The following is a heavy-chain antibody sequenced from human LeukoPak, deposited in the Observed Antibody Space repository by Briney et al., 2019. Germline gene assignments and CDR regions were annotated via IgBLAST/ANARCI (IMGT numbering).Heavy chain of an antibody. D-gene: IGHD6-13*01. CDR1: GYTFTGYY. V-gene: IGHV1-2*02. CDR3: ARVAAADPQPDY. J-gene: IGHJ4*02. CDR2: INPNSGGT. Sequence: GASVKVSGKASGYTFTGYYMHWVRQAPGQGLEWMGWINPNSGGTNYAQKFQGRVTMTRDTSISTAYMELSRLRSDDTAVYYCARVAAADPQPDYWGQGTLVTVSS.